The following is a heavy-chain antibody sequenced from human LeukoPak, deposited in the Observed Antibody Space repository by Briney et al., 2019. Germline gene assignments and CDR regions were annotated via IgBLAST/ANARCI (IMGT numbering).Heavy chain of an antibody. CDR2: IMPLFGTA. D-gene: IGHD3-16*01. CDR1: GGTFNSYA. CDR3: ATYTHWVAGDV. J-gene: IGHJ6*02. V-gene: IGHV1-69*05. Sequence: SVKVSCKASGGTFNSYAISWVRQAPGQGLEWMGGIMPLFGTANYAQEFQGRVTFTTDESASTAYMEVSSLRSEDTAVYYCATYTHWVAGDVWGQGTTVTVSS.